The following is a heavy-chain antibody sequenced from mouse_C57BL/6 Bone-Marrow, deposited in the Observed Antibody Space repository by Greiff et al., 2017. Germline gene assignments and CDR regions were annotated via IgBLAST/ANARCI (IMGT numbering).Heavy chain of an antibody. Sequence: EVKLVESGGGLVQSGRSLRLSCATSGFTFSDFYMEWVRPAPGKGLEWIAASRNKANDYTTEYSASVKGRFIISRDTSQSILYLQMNALRAEDTAIYYCARGPSTVGRFAYWGQGTLVTVSA. V-gene: IGHV7-1*01. J-gene: IGHJ3*01. CDR3: ARGPSTVGRFAY. CDR1: GFTFSDFY. D-gene: IGHD2-10*02. CDR2: SRNKANDYTT.